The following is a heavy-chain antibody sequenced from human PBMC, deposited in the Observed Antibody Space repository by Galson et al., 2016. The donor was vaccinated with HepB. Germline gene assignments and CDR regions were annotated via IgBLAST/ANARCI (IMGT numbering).Heavy chain of an antibody. Sequence: SETLSLTCTVSGGSISSINWWTWVRQPPGKGLEWIGETDQSGTTNYNPSLKSRVTISVDKSKNQFSLTMTSVTAADTAVYYCAREGWSETSGYDYWGQGTTVTVSS. CDR2: TDQSGTT. D-gene: IGHD3-22*01. CDR1: GGSISSINW. J-gene: IGHJ4*03. V-gene: IGHV4-4*02. CDR3: AREGWSETSGYDY.